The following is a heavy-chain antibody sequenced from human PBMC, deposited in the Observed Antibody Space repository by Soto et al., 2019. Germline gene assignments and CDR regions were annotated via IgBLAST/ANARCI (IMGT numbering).Heavy chain of an antibody. CDR3: ARGRPNYYDSSGYLLFYY. CDR2: MNPNSGKT. V-gene: IGHV1-8*01. Sequence: QVQLVQSGAEVKKPGASVKVSCKASGYTFTSYDINWVRQATGQGLEWMGWMNPNSGKTGYAQKFQGRVTMTRNTAISTAYMELSSLRSEDTAVYYCARGRPNYYDSSGYLLFYYWGQGTLVTVSS. CDR1: GYTFTSYD. J-gene: IGHJ4*02. D-gene: IGHD3-22*01.